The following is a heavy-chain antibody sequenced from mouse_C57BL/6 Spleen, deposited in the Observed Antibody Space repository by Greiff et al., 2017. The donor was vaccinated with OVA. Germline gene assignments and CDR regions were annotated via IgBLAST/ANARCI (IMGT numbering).Heavy chain of an antibody. Sequence: QVQLQQSGAELVRPGASVTLSCKASGYTFTDYEMHWVKQTPLHGLEWIGDIDPETGGTAYNQKFKGKAILTADQSSSTAYMELRSLTSEDSAVYYCTRFGSNYVEGFAYWGQGTLVTVSA. J-gene: IGHJ3*01. CDR3: TRFGSNYVEGFAY. CDR2: IDPETGGT. CDR1: GYTFTDYE. V-gene: IGHV1-15*01. D-gene: IGHD2-5*01.